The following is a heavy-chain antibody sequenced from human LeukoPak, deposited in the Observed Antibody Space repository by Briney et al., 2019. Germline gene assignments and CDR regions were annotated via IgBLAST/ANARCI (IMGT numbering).Heavy chain of an antibody. V-gene: IGHV4-34*01. Sequence: SETLSLTCAVYGGSFSGYYWSWIRQPPGKGLEWNGEINHSGSTNYNPSLKSRVTISVDTSKNQFSLKLSSVTAADTAVYYCARTGHCSGGSCYSSDYWGQGTLVTVSS. CDR1: GGSFSGYY. CDR3: ARTGHCSGGSCYSSDY. D-gene: IGHD2-15*01. CDR2: INHSGST. J-gene: IGHJ4*02.